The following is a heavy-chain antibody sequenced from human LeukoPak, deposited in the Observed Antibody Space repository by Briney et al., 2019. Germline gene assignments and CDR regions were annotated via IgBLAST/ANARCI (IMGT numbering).Heavy chain of an antibody. CDR1: GFTFSDFY. J-gene: IGHJ5*02. D-gene: IGHD7-27*01. V-gene: IGHV3-11*04. CDR3: ARDLGSWFDP. Sequence: GGSLRLSCAASGFTFSDFYMAWIRQAPGKGLEWVAYISSSGSIIDYADSVKGRFTISRDNAKKSLYLQMNSLRAEDAAVYYCARDLGSWFDPWGQGTLVTVSS. CDR2: ISSSGSII.